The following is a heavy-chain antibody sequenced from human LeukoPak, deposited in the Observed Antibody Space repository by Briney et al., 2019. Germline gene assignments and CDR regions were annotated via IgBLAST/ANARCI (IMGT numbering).Heavy chain of an antibody. J-gene: IGHJ6*02. D-gene: IGHD4-17*01. CDR1: GFTFSSYA. CDR3: AKRIRSTTVTTHHHYYYYYGMDV. Sequence: GGSLRLSCAASGFTFSSYAMSCVRQAPGKGLEWVSAISGSGGSTYYADSVKGRFTISRDNSKNTLYLQMNSLRAEDTAVYYCAKRIRSTTVTTHHHYYYYYGMDVWGQGTTVTVSS. V-gene: IGHV3-23*01. CDR2: ISGSGGST.